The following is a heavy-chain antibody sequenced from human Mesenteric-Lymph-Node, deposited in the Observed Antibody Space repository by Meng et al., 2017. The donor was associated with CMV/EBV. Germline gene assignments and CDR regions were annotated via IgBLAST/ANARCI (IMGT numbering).Heavy chain of an antibody. D-gene: IGHD2-2*01. Sequence: SGYTFTSYGISWVRQAPGQGLEWMGWISAYNGNTNYAQKLQGRVTMTTDTSTSTAYMELRSLRSDDTAVYYCAREYCSSTSCSYYFDYWGQGTLVTVSS. V-gene: IGHV1-18*01. CDR2: ISAYNGNT. CDR3: AREYCSSTSCSYYFDY. CDR1: GYTFTSYG. J-gene: IGHJ4*02.